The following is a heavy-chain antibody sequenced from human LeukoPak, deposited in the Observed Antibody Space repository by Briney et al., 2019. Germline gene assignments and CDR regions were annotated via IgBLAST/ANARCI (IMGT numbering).Heavy chain of an antibody. D-gene: IGHD3-16*01. CDR3: ARAYDRHFDY. CDR1: GGSISSGGYY. Sequence: SETLSLTCTVSGGSISSGGYYWSWLRQHPGKGLEWIGYIYYSGSTYYNPSLKSRVTISVDTSKNQFSLKLSSVTAADTAVYYCARAYDRHFDYWGQGTLVTVSS. CDR2: IYYSGST. V-gene: IGHV4-31*03. J-gene: IGHJ4*02.